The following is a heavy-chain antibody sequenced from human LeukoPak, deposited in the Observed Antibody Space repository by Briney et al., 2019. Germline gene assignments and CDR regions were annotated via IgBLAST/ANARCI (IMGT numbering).Heavy chain of an antibody. CDR3: AKERYCSGGSCQDYYYYYMDV. V-gene: IGHV3-23*01. CDR2: ISGGGDAT. D-gene: IGHD2-15*01. J-gene: IGHJ6*03. Sequence: GGSLRLSCAASDFSFITYAMSWVRQAPGKGLEWVSTISGGGDATYYADSVKGRFTISRDNSKNTLYLQMNSLRVEDTAVYYCAKERYCSGGSCQDYYYYYMDVWGKGTTVTVSS. CDR1: DFSFITYA.